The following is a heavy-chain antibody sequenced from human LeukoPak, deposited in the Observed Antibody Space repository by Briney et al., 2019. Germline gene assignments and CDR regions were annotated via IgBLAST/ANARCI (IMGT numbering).Heavy chain of an antibody. CDR1: GYTFTGYY. Sequence: VASVKVSCKTSGYTFTGYYMHWVRQAPGQGPEWMGWINPNSGDTHYVQKFQGRIIMTRDMSITTAYMELSSLRFDDTAMYYCASGAEVKSLDSYESRGYSYYFDYWGQGTLVTVSS. CDR2: INPNSGDT. D-gene: IGHD3-22*01. CDR3: ASGAEVKSLDSYESRGYSYYFDY. V-gene: IGHV1-2*02. J-gene: IGHJ4*02.